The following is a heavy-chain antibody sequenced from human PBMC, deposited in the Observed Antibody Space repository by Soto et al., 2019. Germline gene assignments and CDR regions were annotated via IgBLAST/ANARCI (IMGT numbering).Heavy chain of an antibody. J-gene: IGHJ4*02. Sequence: HPWGSLRVACAASVFTFSSYAMSWVRQAPGKGLEWVSAISGSGGSTYYADSVKGRFTISRDNSKNTLYLQMNSLRAEDTAVYYCAKDAYYDFWSGHFDYWGQGTLVTVSS. CDR2: ISGSGGST. CDR1: VFTFSSYA. CDR3: AKDAYYDFWSGHFDY. V-gene: IGHV3-23*01. D-gene: IGHD3-3*01.